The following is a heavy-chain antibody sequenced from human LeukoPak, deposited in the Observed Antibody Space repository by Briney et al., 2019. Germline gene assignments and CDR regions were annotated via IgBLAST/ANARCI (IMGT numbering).Heavy chain of an antibody. Sequence: PGGSLRLSCEASGFSFSGYGMHWVRQAPGRVLQWVAFIRNDGSNKYYADSVKGRFAISRDNSKNTLYLQMNSLRAEDTAVYYCAKDGGWGFNYWGQGTLVTVSS. J-gene: IGHJ4*02. CDR3: AKDGGWGFNY. CDR1: GFSFSGYG. D-gene: IGHD2-8*01. V-gene: IGHV3-30*02. CDR2: IRNDGSNK.